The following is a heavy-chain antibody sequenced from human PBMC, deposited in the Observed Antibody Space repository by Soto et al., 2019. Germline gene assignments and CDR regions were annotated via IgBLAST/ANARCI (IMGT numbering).Heavy chain of an antibody. D-gene: IGHD3-9*01. V-gene: IGHV4-31*03. CDR1: GGSISSGGYY. J-gene: IGHJ4*02. Sequence: QVQLQESGPGLVKPSQTLSLTCTVSGGSISSGGYYWSWIRQHPGKGLEWIGYIYYSGSTYYNPSLRRRFTISVDTSKNQFSLKLSSVTAADTAVYYCARLSYYDILTGPETLDYWGQGTLVTVSS. CDR2: IYYSGST. CDR3: ARLSYYDILTGPETLDY.